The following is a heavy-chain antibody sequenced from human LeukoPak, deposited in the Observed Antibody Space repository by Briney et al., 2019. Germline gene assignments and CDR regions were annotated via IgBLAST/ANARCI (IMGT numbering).Heavy chain of an antibody. CDR2: IIPIFGTA. D-gene: IGHD3-10*01. J-gene: IGHJ3*02. Sequence: SVKVSCKASGYTFTSYAISWVRQAPGQGLEWMGGIIPIFGTANYAQKFQGRVTITADESTSTAYMELSSLRSEDTAVYYCARLSLRGFDAFDIWGQGTMVTVSS. CDR1: GYTFTSYA. CDR3: ARLSLRGFDAFDI. V-gene: IGHV1-69*13.